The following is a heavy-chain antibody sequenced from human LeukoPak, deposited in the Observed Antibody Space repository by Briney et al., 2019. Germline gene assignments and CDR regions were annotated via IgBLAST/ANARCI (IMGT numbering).Heavy chain of an antibody. CDR3: ARGGYWSGTSCSSPGDLQH. V-gene: IGHV3-7*04. CDR1: GFTFSSYC. J-gene: IGHJ1*01. Sequence: GGSLRLSCAGSGFTFSSYCMSWVRQAPGKGPEWVANMKQDGSEKYYVDAVKGRFTISRDDAKNSLYLQINSLRVEDTAVYYCARGGYWSGTSCSSPGDLQHWGQGPLVTVSS. D-gene: IGHD2-2*01. CDR2: MKQDGSEK.